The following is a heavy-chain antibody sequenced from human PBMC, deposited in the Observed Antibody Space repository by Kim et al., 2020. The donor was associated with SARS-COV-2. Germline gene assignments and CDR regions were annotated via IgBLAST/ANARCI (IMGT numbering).Heavy chain of an antibody. CDR2: ISYDGSNK. Sequence: GGSLRLSCAASGFTFSSYGMLWVRQAPGKGLEWVAVISYDGSNKYYADSVKGRFTISRDNSKNTLYLQMNSLRAEDTAVYYCANSAVAGLMDVWGKGTT. D-gene: IGHD6-19*01. CDR3: ANSAVAGLMDV. CDR1: GFTFSSYG. J-gene: IGHJ6*03. V-gene: IGHV3-30*18.